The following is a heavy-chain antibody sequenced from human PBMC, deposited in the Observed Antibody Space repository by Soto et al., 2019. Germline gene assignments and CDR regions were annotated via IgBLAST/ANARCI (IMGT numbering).Heavy chain of an antibody. Sequence: GGSLRLSCGASGFTFSSYAMSWVRQAPGKGLEWVSAISGSGVSTYYADSVKGRFTISRDNSKHTMYVQMNSLRAEDTAVYYCAKFHDFWSGYPSRDYFDYWGQGTLVTVSS. CDR2: ISGSGVST. D-gene: IGHD3-3*01. V-gene: IGHV3-23*01. J-gene: IGHJ4*02. CDR1: GFTFSSYA. CDR3: AKFHDFWSGYPSRDYFDY.